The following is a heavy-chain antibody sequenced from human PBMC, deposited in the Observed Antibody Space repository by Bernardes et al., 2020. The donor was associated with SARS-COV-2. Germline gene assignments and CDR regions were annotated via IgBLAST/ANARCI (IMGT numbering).Heavy chain of an antibody. V-gene: IGHV3-73*01. CDR2: IRSKANTYAT. D-gene: IGHD4-17*01. Sequence: GGSLRLSCEASGFSFSVSAMHWVRQASGKGLEWVGRIRSKANTYATSYAASVKGRFTISRDDSKNTAYLQMNSLKTEDTAVYYCTRVDGDHFFDSWGQGTLVTVSS. CDR1: GFSFSVSA. CDR3: TRVDGDHFFDS. J-gene: IGHJ4*02.